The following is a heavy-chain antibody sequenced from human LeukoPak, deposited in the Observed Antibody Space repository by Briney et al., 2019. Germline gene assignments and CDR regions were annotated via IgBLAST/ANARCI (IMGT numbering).Heavy chain of an antibody. CDR3: AKDVDYGDYYYMDV. CDR1: GFTFSSYA. D-gene: IGHD4-17*01. V-gene: IGHV3-23*01. CDR2: ISGSGGST. J-gene: IGHJ6*03. Sequence: GGSLRLSCAASGFTFSSYAMSWVRQAPGKGLEWVSAISGSGGSTYYADSVKGRFTISRDNSKNTLYLQMNSLRAEDTAVYYCAKDVDYGDYYYMDVWGKGTTVTVSS.